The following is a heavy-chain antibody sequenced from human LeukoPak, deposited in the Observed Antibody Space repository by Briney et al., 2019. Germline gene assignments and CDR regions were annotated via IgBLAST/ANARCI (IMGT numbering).Heavy chain of an antibody. Sequence: GASVKVSCKASGYTFTSYGINWVRQAPGQGLEWMGWISAYNGNTNYAQKLQGRVTMTTDTSTSTAYMELRSLRSDDTAVYYCARWASIGYYDSSGYYPYYFDYWGQGTLVTVSS. V-gene: IGHV1-18*01. D-gene: IGHD3-22*01. CDR2: ISAYNGNT. J-gene: IGHJ4*02. CDR3: ARWASIGYYDSSGYYPYYFDY. CDR1: GYTFTSYG.